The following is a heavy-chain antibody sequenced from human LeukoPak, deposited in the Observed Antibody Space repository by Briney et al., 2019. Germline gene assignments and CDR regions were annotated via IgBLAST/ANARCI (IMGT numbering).Heavy chain of an antibody. CDR1: GVPISSYY. Sequence: SETLSLTCTVSGVPISSYYWSWIRQPPGKGLEWIGYIFYSGNTIYNPSLRSRVTISADTSKNHFSLRLRSVTAADTAVYYCARLAAISGSDYPDDWGQGTLVTVSS. CDR2: IFYSGNT. D-gene: IGHD1-26*01. V-gene: IGHV4-59*08. J-gene: IGHJ4*02. CDR3: ARLAAISGSDYPDD.